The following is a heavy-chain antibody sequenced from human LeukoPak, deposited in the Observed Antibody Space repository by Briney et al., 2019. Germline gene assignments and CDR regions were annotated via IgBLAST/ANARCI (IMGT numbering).Heavy chain of an antibody. CDR1: GYSFTSYW. V-gene: IGHV5-51*01. J-gene: IGHJ3*01. Sequence: GESLKISCKGSGYSFTSYWIGWVRQMPGEGLEWMGIIYPGDSDTRYSPSFQGQVTISADKSVNSAYLQWSSLKASDTAMYYCARPNITSYYDSRGYDAFDVWGQGTMVTVSS. CDR2: IYPGDSDT. CDR3: ARPNITSYYDSRGYDAFDV. D-gene: IGHD3-22*01.